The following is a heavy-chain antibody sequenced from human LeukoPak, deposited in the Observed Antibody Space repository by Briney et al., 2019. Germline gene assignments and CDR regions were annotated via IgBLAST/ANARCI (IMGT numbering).Heavy chain of an antibody. D-gene: IGHD4-17*01. J-gene: IGHJ6*03. CDR3: ASGVEGDYRHGAYYFYMHV. V-gene: IGHV6-1*01. Sequence: SQTLSLSCAISGDGVSSNSAAWYWIWECPPRGIEWLGRAYYRSRGYTDYALSVKSRITINTDTSKNQFSLQLNSVTPADTAVYYCASGVEGDYRHGAYYFYMHVWGKGTTVTVSS. CDR2: AYYRSRGYT. CDR1: GDGVSSNSAA.